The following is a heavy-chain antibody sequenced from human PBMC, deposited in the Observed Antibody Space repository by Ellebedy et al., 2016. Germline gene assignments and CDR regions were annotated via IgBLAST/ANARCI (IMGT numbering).Heavy chain of an antibody. Sequence: ASVKVSCKASGYTFTSYDINWVRQATGQGLEWMGWMNPNSGNTAYAQKFQGRVTMTRNTSISTAYMELSSLRSEDTALYYCARGYSSGWPHPYYFDYWGQGTLVTVSS. J-gene: IGHJ4*02. CDR3: ARGYSSGWPHPYYFDY. CDR1: GYTFTSYD. V-gene: IGHV1-8*01. CDR2: MNPNSGNT. D-gene: IGHD6-19*01.